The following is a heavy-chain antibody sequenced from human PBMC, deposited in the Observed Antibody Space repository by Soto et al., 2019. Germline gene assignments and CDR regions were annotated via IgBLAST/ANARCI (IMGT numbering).Heavy chain of an antibody. CDR1: GFRLSRSG. J-gene: IGHJ4*02. V-gene: IGHV3-30*18. CDR2: ISPDGST. Sequence: QPGGSLRLSCVASGFRLSRSGMFWVRQAPAKGLEWVSVISPDGSTNYADSVKDRFTMSRDNSKNTVYLQMNGLRGDDTAVYYCAKDARYCAERCYMFDYWGQGARVTVSS. CDR3: AKDARYCAERCYMFDY. D-gene: IGHD2-8*02.